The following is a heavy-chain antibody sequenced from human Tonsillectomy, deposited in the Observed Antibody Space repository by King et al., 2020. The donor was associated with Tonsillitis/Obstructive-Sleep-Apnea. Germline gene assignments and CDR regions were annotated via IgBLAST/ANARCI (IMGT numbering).Heavy chain of an antibody. CDR3: AAYYDYYDSSGYYIPDAFDI. V-gene: IGHV1-58*02. CDR2: IVVGSGNT. J-gene: IGHJ3*02. D-gene: IGHD3-22*01. Sequence: MQLVQSGPELKKPGTSVKVSCKASGFTFTSSAMQWVRQARGQRLEWIGWIVVGSGNTNYAQKFQERVTITRAMSTSTAYMELSSLRSEDTAVYYCAAYYDYYDSSGYYIPDAFDIWGQGTMVTVSS. CDR1: GFTFTSSA.